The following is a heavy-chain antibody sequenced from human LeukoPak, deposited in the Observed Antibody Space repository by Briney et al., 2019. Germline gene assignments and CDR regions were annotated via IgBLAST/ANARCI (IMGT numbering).Heavy chain of an antibody. CDR3: ATDLSTYYYDSSGYYPNDY. CDR1: GYTLTELS. D-gene: IGHD3-22*01. J-gene: IGHJ4*02. V-gene: IGHV1-24*01. Sequence: GASVKVSCKVSGYTLTELSMHWVRQAPGKGLEWMGGFDPEDGETIYAQKFQGRVTMTEDTSTDTAYMELSSPRSEDTAVYYCATDLSTYYYDSSGYYPNDYWGQGTLVTVSS. CDR2: FDPEDGET.